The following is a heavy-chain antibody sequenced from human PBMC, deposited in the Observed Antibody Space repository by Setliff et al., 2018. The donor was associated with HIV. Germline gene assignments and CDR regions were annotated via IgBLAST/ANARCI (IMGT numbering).Heavy chain of an antibody. CDR1: GGSFSGYF. CDR2: ISHSGST. J-gene: IGHJ4*02. V-gene: IGHV4-34*01. CDR3: ARQMNWLSFDY. Sequence: PSETLSLTCAVYGGSFSGYFCIWVRQPPGEGLEWIGEISHSGSTNYNPSLESRVTISLDTSNKHFSLHLSSVTAADTAVYYCARQMNWLSFDYWGQGTLVTVSS. D-gene: IGHD3-9*01.